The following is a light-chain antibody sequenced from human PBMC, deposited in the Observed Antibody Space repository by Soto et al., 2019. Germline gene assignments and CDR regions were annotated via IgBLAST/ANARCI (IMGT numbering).Light chain of an antibody. V-gene: IGKV1D-12*01. J-gene: IGKJ4*01. CDR2: AAS. CDR1: QGISSW. Sequence: DIQMAQYPSSVSASVADRVTITCRASQGISSWLAWYQQTTGQAPKILIYAASSLQSGVPSRFRGSGSGTDFTLTLSRLQPEDFETYYCQQANSFPLTFGGGTKVDIK. CDR3: QQANSFPLT.